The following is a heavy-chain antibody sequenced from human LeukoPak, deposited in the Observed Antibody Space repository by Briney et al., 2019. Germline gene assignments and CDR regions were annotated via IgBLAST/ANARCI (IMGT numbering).Heavy chain of an antibody. CDR3: AKEGIAAAGTVDY. CDR2: ISYDGSNK. J-gene: IGHJ4*02. Sequence: GGSLRLSCAASGFTFSSYGMHWVRQAPGKGLEWVAVISYDGSNKYYADSVKGRFTISRDNSKNTLYLQMNSLRAEDTAVYYCAKEGIAAAGTVDYWGQGTLVTVS. D-gene: IGHD6-13*01. V-gene: IGHV3-30*18. CDR1: GFTFSSYG.